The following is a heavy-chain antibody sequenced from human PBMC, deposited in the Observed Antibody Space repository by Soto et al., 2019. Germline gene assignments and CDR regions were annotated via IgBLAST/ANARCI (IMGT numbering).Heavy chain of an antibody. CDR2: IYSGGSK. CDR1: GFTVSSNY. CDR3: ARSVYDYYYYYMDV. V-gene: IGHV3-53*04. J-gene: IGHJ6*03. Sequence: GGSLRLSCAASGFTVSSNYMSWVRQAPGKGLEWVSVIYSGGSKYYADSVKGRFTISRHNSKNTLYLQMNSLRAEDTAVYYCARSVYDYYYYYMDVWGKGTTVTVSS. D-gene: IGHD4-17*01.